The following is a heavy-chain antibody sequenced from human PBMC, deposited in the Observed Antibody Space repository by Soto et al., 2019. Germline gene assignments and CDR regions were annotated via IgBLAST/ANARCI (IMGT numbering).Heavy chain of an antibody. V-gene: IGHV1-18*01. CDR3: ARELNTESSAYYSFAF. CDR1: GYTFTAYG. Sequence: ASVKVSCKTSGYTFTAYGLAWLRQAPGQRPEWLGWVSTNDDRTNYAQKFQGRVAMTTDRSTATTSMELRSLRADDTAVYYCARELNTESSAYYSFAFWGQGTLVTVSS. J-gene: IGHJ4*02. D-gene: IGHD3-22*01. CDR2: VSTNDDRT.